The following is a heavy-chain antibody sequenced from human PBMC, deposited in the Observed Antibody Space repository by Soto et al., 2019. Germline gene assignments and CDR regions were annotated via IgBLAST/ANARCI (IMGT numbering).Heavy chain of an antibody. CDR1: GFTFSTYW. J-gene: IGHJ4*02. Sequence: GGSLRLSCAASGFTFSTYWMDWVRQTPGKGLEWVANINQDGSEKNYVDSVKGRFTIYRDNAKNSLYLQMSSLTAEDSALYYCSRSLDSWGQGTLVTVSS. CDR3: SRSLDS. CDR2: INQDGSEK. V-gene: IGHV3-7*01.